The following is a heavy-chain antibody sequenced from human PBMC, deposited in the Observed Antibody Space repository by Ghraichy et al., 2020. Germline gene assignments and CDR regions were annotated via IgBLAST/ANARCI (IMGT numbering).Heavy chain of an antibody. V-gene: IGHV4-39*01. CDR2: IYYSGST. J-gene: IGHJ4*02. CDR1: GDSISSSSYF. D-gene: IGHD3-9*01. Sequence: SETLSLTCSVSGDSISSSSYFCGWIRQPPGKGLEWIGSIYYSGSTSYNPSLKSRVTISVDTSKNQLSLKLSSVTAADTAVFYCATRSLRYDILTGYYFDCWGQGTLVTVSS. CDR3: ATRSLRYDILTGYYFDC.